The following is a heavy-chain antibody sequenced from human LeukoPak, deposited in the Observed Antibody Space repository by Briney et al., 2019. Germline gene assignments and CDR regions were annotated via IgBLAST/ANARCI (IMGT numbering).Heavy chain of an antibody. CDR1: GGPINSYY. CDR2: VFYSGST. D-gene: IGHD2-2*01. V-gene: IGHV4-59*01. J-gene: IGHJ6*03. Sequence: SETLSLTCSVSGGPINSYYWSWIRQPPGKGLEWIGHVFYSGSTKYNPSLKSRVTISVDRSKSQFSLRLASVTAADTAVYYCARDIVVVPAESSLYYYYMDVWGQGTTVTVSS. CDR3: ARDIVVVPAESSLYYYYMDV.